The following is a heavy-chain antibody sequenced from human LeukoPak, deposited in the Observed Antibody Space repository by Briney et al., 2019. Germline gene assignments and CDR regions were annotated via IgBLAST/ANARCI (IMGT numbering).Heavy chain of an antibody. J-gene: IGHJ4*02. V-gene: IGHV4-38-2*02. D-gene: IGHD2-15*01. CDR2: IFHSGST. CDR3: ARGDVCGGRLWYFDY. Sequence: SETLSLTCSVSGYSISRAYYWGWIRQPPGKGLEWIGSIFHSGSTFYNPSLRSRVTISVDTSNNQFSLKVNSVTAADTAVYYCARGDVCGGRLWYFDYWGQGTQVTVSS. CDR1: GYSISRAYY.